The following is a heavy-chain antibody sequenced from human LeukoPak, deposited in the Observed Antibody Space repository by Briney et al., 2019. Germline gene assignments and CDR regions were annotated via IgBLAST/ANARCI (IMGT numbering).Heavy chain of an antibody. J-gene: IGHJ4*02. V-gene: IGHV3-30*18. D-gene: IGHD2-2*01. CDR2: ISYDGSNK. CDR3: AKSGGGCSSTSCHVREFFDY. CDR1: GFTFSSYG. Sequence: GRSLRLSCAASGFTFSSYGMHWVRQAPGKGLEWVAVISYDGSNKYYADSVKGRFTISRDNSKNTLYLQMNSLRAEDTAVYYCAKSGGGCSSTSCHVREFFDYWGQGTLVTVSS.